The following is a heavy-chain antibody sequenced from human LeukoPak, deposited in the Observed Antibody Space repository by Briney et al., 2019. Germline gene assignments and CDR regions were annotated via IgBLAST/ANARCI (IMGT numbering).Heavy chain of an antibody. J-gene: IGHJ4*02. V-gene: IGHV3-7*03. Sequence: GRSLRLSCVASGFTFSTYWMSWVRQAPAKGLEWVATVKQDGNEKNYVDSVKGRFTISRDNGKNSLYLEMKNLRAEDTAVYYCSDPGVGFWGQGTLVTVSS. CDR1: GFTFSTYW. CDR3: SDPGVGF. D-gene: IGHD3-3*01. CDR2: VKQDGNEK.